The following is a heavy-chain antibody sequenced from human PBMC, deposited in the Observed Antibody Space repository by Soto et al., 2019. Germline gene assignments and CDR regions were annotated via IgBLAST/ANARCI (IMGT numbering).Heavy chain of an antibody. J-gene: IGHJ6*02. CDR3: ARFSIAVAGPRLNYGMDV. V-gene: IGHV2-70*01. Sequence: SGPTLVNPTQTLTLTCTFSGFSLSTSGMCVSWIRQPPGKALEWLALIDWDDDKYYSTSLKTRLTISKDTSKNQVVLTMTNMDPVDTATYYCARFSIAVAGPRLNYGMDVRRQGTTVTVSS. CDR2: IDWDDDK. D-gene: IGHD6-19*01. CDR1: GFSLSTSGMC.